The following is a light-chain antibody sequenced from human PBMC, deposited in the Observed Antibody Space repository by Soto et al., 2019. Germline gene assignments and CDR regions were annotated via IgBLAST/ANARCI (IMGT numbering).Light chain of an antibody. V-gene: IGKV3-20*01. CDR1: QSVTGSF. CDR2: GAS. CDR3: QQYDSSLYT. Sequence: EIVLTQSPGTLSLSPGERATLSCRASQSVTGSFLAWYQQKPGQAPRLLIYGASRRATGISDRFSGSGSGTDFTLTISRLEPEDFAVYYCQQYDSSLYTFGQGTKLEI. J-gene: IGKJ2*01.